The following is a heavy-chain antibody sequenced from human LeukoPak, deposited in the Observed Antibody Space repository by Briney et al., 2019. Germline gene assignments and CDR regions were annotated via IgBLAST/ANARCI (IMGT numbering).Heavy chain of an antibody. CDR3: AKGVYTGSAYFDY. Sequence: PGGSLRLSCAASGFTFSSYGIHWVRQAPGKGLDWVAAISYDSNKKYYADSVKGRLTISRDNSKNTLYLQMNSLRAEDMAVYYCAKGVYTGSAYFDYWGQGTLVTVSS. V-gene: IGHV3-30*18. J-gene: IGHJ4*02. CDR2: ISYDSNKK. D-gene: IGHD5-12*01. CDR1: GFTFSSYG.